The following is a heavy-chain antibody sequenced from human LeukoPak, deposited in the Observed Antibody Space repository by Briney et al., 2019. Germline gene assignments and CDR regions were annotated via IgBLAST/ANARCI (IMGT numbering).Heavy chain of an antibody. J-gene: IGHJ4*02. CDR3: ARDSYDYVWGSYRKFDY. CDR1: GYTFTSYG. CDR2: ISAYNGNT. Sequence: GASVKVSCKASGYTFTSYGISRVRQAPGQGLEWMGWISAYNGNTNYAQKLQGRVTMTTDTSTSTAYMELRSLRSDDTAVYYCARDSYDYVWGSYRKFDYWGQGTLVTVSS. V-gene: IGHV1-18*01. D-gene: IGHD3-16*02.